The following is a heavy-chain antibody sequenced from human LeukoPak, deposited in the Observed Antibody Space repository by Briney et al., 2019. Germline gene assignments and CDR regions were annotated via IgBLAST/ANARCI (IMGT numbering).Heavy chain of an antibody. D-gene: IGHD3-3*01. CDR2: IWYDGSDK. CDR3: AGGLGFLIES. J-gene: IGHJ4*02. V-gene: IGHV3-33*01. Sequence: GGSLRLSCEASGFTFSSYGMHWVRQAPGKGLEWVAVIWYDGSDKYYADSVKGRFSISRDNSKNTLYLQMNSLRAEDTAVYFCAGGLGFLIESWGQGTLVTVSS. CDR1: GFTFSSYG.